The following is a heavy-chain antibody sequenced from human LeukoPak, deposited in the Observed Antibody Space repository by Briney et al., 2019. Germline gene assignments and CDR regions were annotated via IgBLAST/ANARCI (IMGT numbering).Heavy chain of an antibody. V-gene: IGHV3-15*07. D-gene: IGHD6-19*01. CDR3: TTEGVAGTSGGYYYYGMDV. J-gene: IGHJ6*02. CDR1: GFTFSYAW. Sequence: GGSLRLSCAASGFTFSYAWMNWVRQAPGKGLEWVGRIKSKTDGGTIDYAAPVKGRFTISRDDSKNTLYLQMNSLKTEDTAVYYCTTEGVAGTSGGYYYYGMDVWGQGTTVTVSS. CDR2: IKSKTDGGTI.